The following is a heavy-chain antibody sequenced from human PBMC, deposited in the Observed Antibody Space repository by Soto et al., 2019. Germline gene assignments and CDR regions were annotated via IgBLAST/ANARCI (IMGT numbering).Heavy chain of an antibody. CDR1: GFTFSSYA. V-gene: IGHV3-23*01. Sequence: GGSLRLSCAASGFTFSSYAMSWVRQAPGKGLEGVSAISGSGGSTYYADSVKGRFTISRDNSKNTLYLQMNSLIAEDTAVYYCAKVLLGVAATNYYYYGMDVWGQGTTVTVSS. CDR3: AKVLLGVAATNYYYYGMDV. D-gene: IGHD2-15*01. J-gene: IGHJ6*02. CDR2: ISGSGGST.